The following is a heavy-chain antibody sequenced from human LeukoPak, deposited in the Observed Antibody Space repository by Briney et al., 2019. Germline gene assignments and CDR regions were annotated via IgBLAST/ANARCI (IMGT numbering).Heavy chain of an antibody. J-gene: IGHJ4*02. D-gene: IGHD3-3*01. CDR1: GFTFSSYW. CDR3: ARDTVFWSGYFDY. V-gene: IGHV3-7*01. Sequence: HTGGSLRLSCAASGFTFSSYWMSWVRQAPGKGLEWVANIKQGGSEKYYVDSVKGRFTISRDNAKNSLYLQMNSLRAEDTAVYYCARDTVFWSGYFDYWGQGTLVTVSS. CDR2: IKQGGSEK.